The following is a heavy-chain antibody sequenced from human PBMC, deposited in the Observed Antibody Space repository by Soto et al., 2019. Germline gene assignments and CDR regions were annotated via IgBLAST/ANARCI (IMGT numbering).Heavy chain of an antibody. Sequence: ASVKVSCKASGYTFTSYGISWVRQAPGQGLEWMGWISAYNGNTNYAQKFQGRVTITADKSTRTAYMELSSLRSEDTAVYYCARGIAVAVARFAPRGQRTPVAVSS. V-gene: IGHV1-18*04. D-gene: IGHD6-19*01. J-gene: IGHJ5*02. CDR2: ISAYNGNT. CDR3: ARGIAVAVARFAP. CDR1: GYTFTSYG.